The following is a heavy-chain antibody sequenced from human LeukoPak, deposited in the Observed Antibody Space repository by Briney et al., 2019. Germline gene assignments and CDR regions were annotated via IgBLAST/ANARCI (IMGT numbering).Heavy chain of an antibody. CDR1: GGSTSSSSYY. V-gene: IGHV4-39*07. J-gene: IGHJ4*02. CDR3: ARVVVATITHDY. D-gene: IGHD5-12*01. CDR2: IYYSGST. Sequence: PSETLSLTCTVSGGSTSSSSYYWGWIRQPPGKGLEWIGSIYYSGSTYYNPSLKSRVTISVDTSKNQFSLKLSSVTAADTAVYYCARVVVATITHDYWGQGTLVTVSS.